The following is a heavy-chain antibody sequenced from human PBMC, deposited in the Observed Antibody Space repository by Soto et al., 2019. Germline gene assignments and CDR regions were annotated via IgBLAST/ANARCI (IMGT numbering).Heavy chain of an antibody. CDR1: GGSISSGGYY. CDR2: IYYSGST. V-gene: IGHV4-31*03. J-gene: IGHJ4*02. CDR3: ARENTMVRGAINPLDF. D-gene: IGHD3-10*01. Sequence: SETLSLTCTVSGGSISSGGYYWSWIRQHPGKGLEWIGYIYYSGSTYYNPSLKSRVTISVDTSKNQFSLQLSSVTPEDTAVYYCARENTMVRGAINPLDFWGQGTLVTVSS.